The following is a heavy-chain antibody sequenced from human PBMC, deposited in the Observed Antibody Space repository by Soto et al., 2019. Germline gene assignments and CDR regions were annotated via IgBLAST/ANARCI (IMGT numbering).Heavy chain of an antibody. V-gene: IGHV4-59*01. CDR2: IYYSGST. D-gene: IGHD2-2*01. J-gene: IGHJ6*03. CDR3: ARTPLGYCSTATCYSYYMDV. Sequence: PSETLSLTCTVSGGSISSDYWGWIRQPPGKGLEWLGYIYYSGSTNYNPSLQSRVSISVDTSKKQFSLKLSSVTAADTAVYYCARTPLGYCSTATCYSYYMDVWGKGTTVTVSS. CDR1: GGSISSDY.